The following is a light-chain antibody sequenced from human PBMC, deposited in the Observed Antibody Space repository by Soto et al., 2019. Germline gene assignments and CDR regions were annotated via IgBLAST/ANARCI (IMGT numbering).Light chain of an antibody. CDR2: AAS. CDR1: QTISNY. CDR3: TQPYSVPPR. V-gene: IGKV1-39*01. J-gene: IGKJ1*01. Sequence: DIQMTQSPSSLSASVGDRVTITCRASQTISNYLNWYQQKPGKAPVLLIFAASSLQSGVPSRFSGRRSGRNFTLAISSLQSADSAICYCTQPYSVPPRFGRGTKV.